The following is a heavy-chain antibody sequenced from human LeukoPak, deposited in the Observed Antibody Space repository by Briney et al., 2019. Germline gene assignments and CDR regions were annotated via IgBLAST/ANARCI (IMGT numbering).Heavy chain of an antibody. V-gene: IGHV3-30*18. CDR2: ISYDGSNK. D-gene: IGHD1-1*01. CDR3: AKDWQLVDY. Sequence: GGSLRLSCAASGFTFSSYGMHWVRQAPGKGLEWVAVISYDGSNKYYEDSVKGRFTISRDNSKNTLYLQMNSLRAEDTAVYYCAKDWQLVDYWGQGTLVTVSS. CDR1: GFTFSSYG. J-gene: IGHJ4*02.